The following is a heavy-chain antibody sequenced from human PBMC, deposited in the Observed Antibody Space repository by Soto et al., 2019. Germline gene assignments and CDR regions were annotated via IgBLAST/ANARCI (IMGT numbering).Heavy chain of an antibody. CDR3: ARVRDYYYYGMDV. Sequence: ASVKVSCKASGYTFTSYDINWVRQAPGQGLEWMGMMNPSGGNTSYAQKFQGRVTMTRDTSTSTVYMGLSSLRSEDTAVYYCARVRDYYYYGMDVWGQGTTVTVSS. J-gene: IGHJ6*02. CDR2: MNPSGGNT. V-gene: IGHV1-8*01. CDR1: GYTFTSYD.